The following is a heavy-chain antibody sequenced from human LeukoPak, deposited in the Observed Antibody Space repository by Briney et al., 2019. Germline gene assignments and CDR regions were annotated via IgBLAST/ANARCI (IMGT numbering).Heavy chain of an antibody. D-gene: IGHD3-22*01. V-gene: IGHV4-31*03. J-gene: IGHJ6*02. CDR2: IDYSGST. Sequence: SATLSLTCTVSGGSITSGGYYWSWIRQHPGKGLEWIGYIDYSGSTYYNPPLKSRVTISVDTSKNQFSLRLTSVTAADTAVYYCASGYYYNVWGQGTTVTVSS. CDR3: ASGYYYNV. CDR1: GGSITSGGYY.